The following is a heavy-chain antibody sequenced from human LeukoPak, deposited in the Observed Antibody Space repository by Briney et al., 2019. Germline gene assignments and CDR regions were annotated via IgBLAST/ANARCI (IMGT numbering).Heavy chain of an antibody. D-gene: IGHD6-13*01. J-gene: IGHJ6*02. Sequence: ASVKVSCKASGYTFTSYDINWVRQATGQGLEWMGWMNPNSGNTGYAQKFQGRVTMTRNTSISTAYMELSSLRSEDTAVYYCARGGPGTDMYSSSWYPSGDYYYGMDVWGQGTTVTVSS. CDR2: MNPNSGNT. CDR3: ARGGPGTDMYSSSWYPSGDYYYGMDV. CDR1: GYTFTSYD. V-gene: IGHV1-8*01.